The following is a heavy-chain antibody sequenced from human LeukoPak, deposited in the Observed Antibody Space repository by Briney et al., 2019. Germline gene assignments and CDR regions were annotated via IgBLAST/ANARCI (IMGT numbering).Heavy chain of an antibody. V-gene: IGHV1-69*04. J-gene: IGHJ6*02. CDR2: IIPILGIA. CDR3: ARENVDTAMAPSYYYYGMDV. Sequence: ASVKVSCKASGGTFSSYTISWVRQAPGQGLEWMGRIIPILGIANYAQKFQGRVTITADKSTSTAYMELSSLRSEDTAVYCCARENVDTAMAPSYYYYGMDVWGQGTTVTVSS. D-gene: IGHD5-18*01. CDR1: GGTFSSYT.